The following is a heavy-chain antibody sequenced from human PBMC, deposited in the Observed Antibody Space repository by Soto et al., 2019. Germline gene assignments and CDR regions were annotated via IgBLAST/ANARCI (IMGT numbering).Heavy chain of an antibody. Sequence: SETLSLTCAVYGGSFSGYYWTWIRQPPGTGLEWIGEINHSGSTNYNPSLKSRVTISVDTSKNQFSLKLTSVSAADTAVYYCARGPSGDKIDYWGQGIQVTVS. J-gene: IGHJ4*02. D-gene: IGHD7-27*01. V-gene: IGHV4-34*01. CDR1: GGSFSGYY. CDR2: INHSGST. CDR3: ARGPSGDKIDY.